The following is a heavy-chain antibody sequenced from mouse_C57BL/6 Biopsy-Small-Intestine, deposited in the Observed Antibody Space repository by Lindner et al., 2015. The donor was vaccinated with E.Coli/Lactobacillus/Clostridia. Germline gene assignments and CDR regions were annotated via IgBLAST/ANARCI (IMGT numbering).Heavy chain of an antibody. J-gene: IGHJ1*01. CDR3: VRGSTAGGTSRFDS. D-gene: IGHD2-14*01. CDR2: VSPRGGGT. CDR1: GYIFMDYY. Sequence: SVKVSCKASGYIFMDYYIHWVRHAPGQGLGWMGWVSPRGGGTLYAQKFQGSVTITRETSISTVYLDLKRLTSDDTAMYYCVRGSTAGGTSRFDSWGPGTLVTVSS. V-gene: IGHV1-75*01.